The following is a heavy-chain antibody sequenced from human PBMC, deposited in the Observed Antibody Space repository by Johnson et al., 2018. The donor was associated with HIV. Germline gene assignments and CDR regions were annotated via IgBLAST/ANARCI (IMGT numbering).Heavy chain of an antibody. D-gene: IGHD4-17*01. J-gene: IGHJ3*02. CDR3: ARESNGDYVAFDI. CDR1: GFTFSSYA. CDR2: IYSGGST. V-gene: IGHV3-NL1*01. Sequence: QVQLVESGGGVVQPGRSLRLSCAASGFTFSSYAMHWVRQAPGKGLEWVSVIYSGGSTYYADSVKGRFTISRDDSRNTLHLQMNSLRAEDTAVYYCARESNGDYVAFDIWGQGTMVTVSS.